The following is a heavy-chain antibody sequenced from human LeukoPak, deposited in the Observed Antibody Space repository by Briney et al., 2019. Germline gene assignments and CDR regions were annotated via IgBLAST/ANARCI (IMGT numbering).Heavy chain of an antibody. CDR3: ARARGQWILGWFDP. V-gene: IGHV4-34*01. Sequence: SETLSLTCAVYGGSFSGYYWSWIRQPPGKGLEWIGEINHSGSTNYNPSLKSRVPISVDTSKNPFSLKLSSVTAADTAVYYCARARGQWILGWFDPWGQGTLVTVSS. CDR1: GGSFSGYY. D-gene: IGHD5-18*01. CDR2: INHSGST. J-gene: IGHJ5*02.